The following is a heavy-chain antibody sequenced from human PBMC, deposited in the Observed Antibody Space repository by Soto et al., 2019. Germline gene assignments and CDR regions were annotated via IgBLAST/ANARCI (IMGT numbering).Heavy chain of an antibody. CDR2: IIPIFGTA. CDR1: GGTFSSYA. Sequence: GASVKVSCKACGGTFSSYAISWLRQAPGQGLEWMGGIIPIFGTANYAQKFQGRVTITADKSTSTAYMELSSLRSEDTAVYYCARVRENIVATFPYYYGMDVWGQGTTVTVSS. CDR3: ARVRENIVATFPYYYGMDV. D-gene: IGHD5-12*01. V-gene: IGHV1-69*06. J-gene: IGHJ6*02.